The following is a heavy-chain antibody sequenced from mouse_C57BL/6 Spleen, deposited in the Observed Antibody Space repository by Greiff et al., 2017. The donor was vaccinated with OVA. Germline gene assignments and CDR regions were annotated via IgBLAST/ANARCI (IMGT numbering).Heavy chain of an antibody. Sequence: VQLQQSGPVLVKPGASVKMSCKASGYTFTDYYMNWVKQSHGKSLEWIGVINPYNGGTSYNQKFKGKATLTVDKSSSTAYMELNSLTSEDSAVYYCAELDGYYEDYAMDYWGQGTSVTVSS. D-gene: IGHD2-3*01. CDR3: AELDGYYEDYAMDY. J-gene: IGHJ4*01. V-gene: IGHV1-19*01. CDR2: INPYNGGT. CDR1: GYTFTDYY.